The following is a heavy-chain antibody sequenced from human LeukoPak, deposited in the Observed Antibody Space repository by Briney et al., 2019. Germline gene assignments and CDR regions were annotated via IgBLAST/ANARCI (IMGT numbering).Heavy chain of an antibody. CDR3: ARTPTGTGSYYYLDV. V-gene: IGHV4-59*08. Sequence: SETLSLTCTVSGGSISSYYWSWIRQPPGKGLEWIGYIYYSGSTNYNPSLKSRVTISVDTSKNQVSLMLNSVTAADSAVYYCARTPTGTGSYYYLDVWGKGTTVTVSS. D-gene: IGHD1/OR15-1a*01. CDR1: GGSISSYY. J-gene: IGHJ6*03. CDR2: IYYSGST.